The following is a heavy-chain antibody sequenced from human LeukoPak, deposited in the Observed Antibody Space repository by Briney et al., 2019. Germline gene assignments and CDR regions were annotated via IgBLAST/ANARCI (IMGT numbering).Heavy chain of an antibody. D-gene: IGHD3-10*01. CDR3: ARDSGPGVRGSYYYGMDV. V-gene: IGHV3-53*01. Sequence: GGSLRLSCAASGFTVGSNYMSWVRQAPGKGLEWVSVIYSGGSTYYADSVKGRFTISRDNSKNTLYLQMNSLRAEDTAVYYCARDSGPGVRGSYYYGMDVWGKGTTVTVSS. J-gene: IGHJ6*04. CDR1: GFTVGSNY. CDR2: IYSGGST.